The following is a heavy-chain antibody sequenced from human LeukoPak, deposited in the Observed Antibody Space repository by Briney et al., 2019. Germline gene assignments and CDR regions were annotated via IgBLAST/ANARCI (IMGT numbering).Heavy chain of an antibody. D-gene: IGHD5-24*01. V-gene: IGHV4-39*07. CDR3: ARSFMGGRSEMAPPGARYYYYYMDV. CDR1: GGSISSGGYY. Sequence: SETLSLTCTVSGGSISSGGYYWSWIRQPPGKGLEWIGEINHSGSTNYNPSLKSRVTISVDTSKNQFSLKLSSVTAADTAVYYCARSFMGGRSEMAPPGARYYYYYMDVWGKGTTVTVSS. CDR2: INHSGST. J-gene: IGHJ6*03.